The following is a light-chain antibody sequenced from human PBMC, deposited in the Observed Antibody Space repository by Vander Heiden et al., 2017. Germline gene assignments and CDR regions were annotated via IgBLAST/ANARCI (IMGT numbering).Light chain of an antibody. CDR2: QDS. Sequence: SYELTQPPSVSVSPGQTASITCSGDKLGDKYACWYQQKPGQSPVRVIYQDSKRPSGIPERFSGSNSAKKATLTISGTQAMDEADDYCQTWDSSTVVFGGGTRLTVL. CDR1: KLGDKY. CDR3: QTWDSSTVV. V-gene: IGLV3-1*01. J-gene: IGLJ3*02.